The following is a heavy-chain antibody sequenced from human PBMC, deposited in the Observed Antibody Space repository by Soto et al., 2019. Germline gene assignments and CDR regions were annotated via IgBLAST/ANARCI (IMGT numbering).Heavy chain of an antibody. J-gene: IGHJ6*02. CDR1: GGTFSSYA. CDR3: ARGASVVVAATEYYYGMDV. V-gene: IGHV1-69*12. D-gene: IGHD2-15*01. CDR2: IIPIFGTA. Sequence: QVQLVQSGAEVKKPGSSVKVSCKASGGTFSSYAISWVRQAPGQGLEWMGGIIPIFGTANYAQKFQGRVTITADESTSTAYMELSSLRSEDTAVYYCARGASVVVAATEYYYGMDVLGQGTTVTVSS.